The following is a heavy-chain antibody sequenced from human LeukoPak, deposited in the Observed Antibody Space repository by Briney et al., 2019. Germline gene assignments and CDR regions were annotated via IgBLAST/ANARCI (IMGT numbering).Heavy chain of an antibody. V-gene: IGHV3-NL1*01. CDR1: GFTFSSYG. J-gene: IGHJ4*02. CDR2: IFTGGST. CDR3: AREGYTSGWFRL. D-gene: IGHD6-19*01. Sequence: GGSLRLSCAASGFTFSSYGMHWVRQAPGKGLEWVSVIFTGGSTYYADSVKGRFIISRDDSKNMVYLQMNSLRAEDTAVYFCAREGYTSGWFRLWGQGTLVTVSS.